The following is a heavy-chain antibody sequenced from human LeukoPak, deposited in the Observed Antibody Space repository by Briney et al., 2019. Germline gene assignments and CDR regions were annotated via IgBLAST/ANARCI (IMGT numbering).Heavy chain of an antibody. CDR2: IYYSGST. J-gene: IGHJ4*02. CDR1: GGSISSGDYY. V-gene: IGHV4-30-4*01. CDR3: ARAVSPYYYGSGSYYSPYYFDH. Sequence: SETLSLTCTVSGGSISSGDYYWSWIRQPPGKGLEWIVYIYYSGSTYYNPFLKSRVTISVDTSKNQFSLKLSSVTAADTAVYYCARAVSPYYYGSGSYYSPYYFDHWGQGTLVTVSS. D-gene: IGHD3-10*01.